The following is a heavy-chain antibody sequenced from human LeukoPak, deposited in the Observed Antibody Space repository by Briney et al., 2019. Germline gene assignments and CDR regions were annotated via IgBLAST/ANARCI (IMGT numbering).Heavy chain of an antibody. CDR1: GGSFSGYY. CDR3: ATTYSGSYLGY. J-gene: IGHJ4*02. CDR2: INHSGST. Sequence: SETLSLTCAVYGGSFSGYYWIWIRQPPGKGLEWIGEINHSGSTNYNPSLESRVTISVDTSKNQFSLKLSSVTAADTAVYYCATTYSGSYLGYWGQGTLVTVSS. D-gene: IGHD1-26*01. V-gene: IGHV4-34*01.